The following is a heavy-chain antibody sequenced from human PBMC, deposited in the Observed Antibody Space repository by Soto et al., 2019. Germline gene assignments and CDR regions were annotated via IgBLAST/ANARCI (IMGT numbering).Heavy chain of an antibody. CDR3: AKHPNFPHYDYVWVNWFDP. V-gene: IGHV3-23*01. Sequence: GGSLRLSCAASGFTFSSYAMSWVRQAPGKGLEWVSAISGSGGSTYYADSVKGRFTISRGNSKNTLYLQMNSLRAEDTAVYYCAKHPNFPHYDYVWVNWFDPWGQGTLVTVSS. D-gene: IGHD3-16*01. J-gene: IGHJ5*02. CDR1: GFTFSSYA. CDR2: ISGSGGST.